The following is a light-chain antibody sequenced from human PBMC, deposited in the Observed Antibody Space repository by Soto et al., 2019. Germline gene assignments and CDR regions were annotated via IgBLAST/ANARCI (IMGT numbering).Light chain of an antibody. J-gene: IGLJ3*02. Sequence: QSVLTQPASVSASPGQSITISCTGTSSDVGGYNYVSWYQHRPGKAPRLMIYDVTDRPLGVSYRFSGSKSGNTASLTISGLQAEDEADYYCSSYTSTNTWVFGGGTKVTVL. CDR1: SSDVGGYNY. V-gene: IGLV2-14*01. CDR2: DVT. CDR3: SSYTSTNTWV.